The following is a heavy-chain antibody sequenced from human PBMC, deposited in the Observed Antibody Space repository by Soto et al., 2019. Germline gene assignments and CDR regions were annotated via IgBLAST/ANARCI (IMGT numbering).Heavy chain of an antibody. J-gene: IGHJ3*01. CDR2: ISSDSSHT. CDR3: VTGQQVRMPDL. Sequence: QVQLLEPGGGLVKPGESLRLSCAASGFTVSGYYMGCIRQPPGKGLEWISFISSDSSHTDYAESVKGRFTISRDNAKNSLYLHMNTLRAEDTAVYFCVTGQQVRMPDLWCQETMVTVSS. D-gene: IGHD6-13*01. CDR1: GFTVSGYY. V-gene: IGHV3-11*03.